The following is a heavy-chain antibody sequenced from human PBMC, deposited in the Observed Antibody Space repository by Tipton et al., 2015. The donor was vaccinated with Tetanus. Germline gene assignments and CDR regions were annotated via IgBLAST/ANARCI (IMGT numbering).Heavy chain of an antibody. J-gene: IGHJ4*02. CDR3: ARGWGSSWYYFDN. Sequence: TLSLTCSVSGGSVNSGAYSWGWVRQPPGKGLEWIGYIFDTGSTNYNPSLKSRVTMSVDTSKNQFSLHLTSVTAADTAVYYCARGWGSSWYYFDNWGQGTLVTVSS. CDR2: IFDTGST. CDR1: GGSVNSGAYS. V-gene: IGHV4-61*08. D-gene: IGHD6-13*01.